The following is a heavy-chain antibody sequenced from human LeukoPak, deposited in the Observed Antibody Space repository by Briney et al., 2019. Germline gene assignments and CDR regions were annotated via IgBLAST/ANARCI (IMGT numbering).Heavy chain of an antibody. Sequence: GASVKVSCKASGYTFTGYYMHWVRQAPGQGLEWMGWINPNSGGTNYAQKFQGRVTMTRDTSISTAYMELSRLRSDDMAVYYCARASIAAADPVDYWGQGTLVTVSS. CDR1: GYTFTGYY. J-gene: IGHJ4*02. D-gene: IGHD6-13*01. CDR2: INPNSGGT. V-gene: IGHV1-2*02. CDR3: ARASIAAADPVDY.